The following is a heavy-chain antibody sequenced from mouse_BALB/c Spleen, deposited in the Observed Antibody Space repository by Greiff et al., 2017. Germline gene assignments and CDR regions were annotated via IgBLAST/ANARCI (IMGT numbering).Heavy chain of an antibody. D-gene: IGHD3-1*01. CDR2: ISSGGSYT. J-gene: IGHJ1*01. Sequence: EVQRVESGGGLVQPGGSLKLSCAASGFTFSSYAMSWVRQTPEKRLEWVATISSGGSYTYYPDSVKGRFTISRDNAKNTLYLQMSSLRSEDTAMYYCARPSGGSYWYFDVWGAGTTVTVSS. CDR3: ARPSGGSYWYFDV. V-gene: IGHV5-9-3*01. CDR1: GFTFSSYA.